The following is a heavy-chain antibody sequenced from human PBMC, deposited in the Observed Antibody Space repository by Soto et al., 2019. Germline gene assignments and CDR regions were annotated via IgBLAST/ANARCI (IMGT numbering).Heavy chain of an antibody. J-gene: IGHJ6*02. D-gene: IGHD6-13*01. CDR1: GFAVSSNY. V-gene: IGHV3-53*05. Sequence: PGGSLRLSCAASGFAVSSNYMSWVRQAPGKGLEWVSVIYSGGSTYYADSVKGRFTTSRDNSKNTLYLQMNSLRAEDTAVYYCARDRARGSSSWLYYYYYGMDVWGQGTTVTVSS. CDR2: IYSGGST. CDR3: ARDRARGSSSWLYYYYYGMDV.